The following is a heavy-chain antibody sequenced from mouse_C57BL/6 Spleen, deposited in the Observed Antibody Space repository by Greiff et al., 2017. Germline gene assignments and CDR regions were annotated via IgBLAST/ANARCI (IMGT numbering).Heavy chain of an antibody. V-gene: IGHV1-69*01. Sequence: QVQLQQPGAELVMPGASVKLSCKASGYTFTSYWMHWVKQRPGQGLEWIGEIDPSDSYTNYNQKFKGKSTLTVDKSSSTAYMQLSSLTSEDSAVYYCARWDTTVVHYFDDWGQGTTLTVSS. CDR3: ARWDTTVVHYFDD. D-gene: IGHD1-1*01. J-gene: IGHJ2*01. CDR1: GYTFTSYW. CDR2: IDPSDSYT.